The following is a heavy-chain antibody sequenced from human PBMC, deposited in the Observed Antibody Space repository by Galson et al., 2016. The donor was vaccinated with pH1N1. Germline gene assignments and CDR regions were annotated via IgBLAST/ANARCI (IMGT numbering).Heavy chain of an antibody. D-gene: IGHD2-2*01. Sequence: SLRLSCAASGFTFSNYIMNWVRQAPGKGLERVSALSANADITHYADSVKGRFTISRDNSKNTLYLQMNNLRTEDTAMYFCAKWGPAEGGFDSWGQGTMVTVSS. CDR3: AKWGPAEGGFDS. CDR2: LSANADIT. CDR1: GFTFSNYI. J-gene: IGHJ3*02. V-gene: IGHV3-23*01.